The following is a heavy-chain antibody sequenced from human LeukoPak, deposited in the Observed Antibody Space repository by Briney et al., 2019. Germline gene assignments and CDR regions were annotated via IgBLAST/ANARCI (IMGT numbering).Heavy chain of an antibody. CDR3: ARGLFWFGDLKTHWFDP. CDR1: GYTFTSYD. CDR2: VNLKTGNT. D-gene: IGHD3-10*01. V-gene: IGHV1-8*01. Sequence: SVKVSCKASGYTFTSYDINWVRQATGQGLEWMGWVNLKTGNTGYAQNFQGRVTMTRDTSISTAYMELSSLRSGDTAVYYCARGLFWFGDLKTHWFDPWGQGTLVTVSS. J-gene: IGHJ5*02.